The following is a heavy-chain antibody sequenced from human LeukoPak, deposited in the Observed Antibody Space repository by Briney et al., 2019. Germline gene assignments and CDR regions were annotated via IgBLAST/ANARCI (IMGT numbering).Heavy chain of an antibody. CDR3: AKDKDYYDSSGYYLPETHFDY. CDR1: GFTFSSYA. V-gene: IGHV3-30*02. CDR2: IRYDGSNK. Sequence: GGSLRLSCAASGFTFSSYAMHWVRQAPGKGLEWVAFIRYDGSNKYYADSVKGRFTISRDNSKNTLYLQMNSLRAEDTAVYYCAKDKDYYDSSGYYLPETHFDYWGQGTLVTVSS. J-gene: IGHJ4*02. D-gene: IGHD3-22*01.